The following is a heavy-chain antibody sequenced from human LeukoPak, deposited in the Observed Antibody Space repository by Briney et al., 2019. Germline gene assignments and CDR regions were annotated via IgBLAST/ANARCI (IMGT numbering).Heavy chain of an antibody. CDR1: GFTFSSYA. D-gene: IGHD6-19*01. Sequence: GGSLRLSCAASGFTFSSYAMSWVRQAPGRGLEWVSAISGSGGSTYYADSVKGRFTISRDNSKNTLYLQMNSLRAEDTAVYYCVSPKYSSAWFFDCWGQGTLVTVSS. CDR2: ISGSGGST. J-gene: IGHJ4*02. V-gene: IGHV3-23*01. CDR3: VSPKYSSAWFFDC.